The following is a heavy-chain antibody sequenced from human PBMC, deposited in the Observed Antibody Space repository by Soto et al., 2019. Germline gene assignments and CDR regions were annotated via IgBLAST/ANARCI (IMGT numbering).Heavy chain of an antibody. CDR3: ARCSSGWYYYYYYYGMDV. CDR2: INSDGSST. V-gene: IGHV3-74*01. J-gene: IGHJ6*02. Sequence: GGSLRLSCAASGFTFSSYWMHWVRQAPGKGLVWVSRINSDGSSTSYADSVKGRFTISRDNAKNTLYLQMNSLRAEDTAVYYCARCSSGWYYYYYYYGMDVWGQGTTVTVSS. CDR1: GFTFSSYW. D-gene: IGHD6-19*01.